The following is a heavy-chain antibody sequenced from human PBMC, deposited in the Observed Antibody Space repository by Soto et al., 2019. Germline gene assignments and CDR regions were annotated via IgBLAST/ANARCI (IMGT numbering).Heavy chain of an antibody. CDR1: GFTFKNYA. D-gene: IGHD3-3*01. CDR2: ISYDGSVK. J-gene: IGHJ4*02. V-gene: IGHV3-30*03. Sequence: QVQLVESGGGVVQPGRSLRLSCAASGFTFKNYAMHWVRQAPGKGLEWVAVISYDGSVKYYTDSVRGRFTISRDKSKNTVSLEMNNMRDDDTGVFYCVRSRSGAVPDSFGYWGQGTLVTVSS. CDR3: VRSRSGAVPDSFGY.